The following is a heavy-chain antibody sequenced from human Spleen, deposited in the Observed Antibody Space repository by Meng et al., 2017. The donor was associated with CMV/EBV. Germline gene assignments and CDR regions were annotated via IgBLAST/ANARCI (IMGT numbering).Heavy chain of an antibody. V-gene: IGHV3-23*01. J-gene: IGHJ4*02. CDR2: ISDSSGNT. Sequence: GGSLRLSCAASGFTFDDYGMHWVRQAPGKGLEWVSSISDSSGNTYYADSVKGRFTISRDNSKNTLYLQMNSLRAEDTAVFYCAKDFGRSLGYFDYWGQGTLVTVS. CDR3: AKDFGRSLGYFDY. D-gene: IGHD1-26*01. CDR1: GFTFDDYG.